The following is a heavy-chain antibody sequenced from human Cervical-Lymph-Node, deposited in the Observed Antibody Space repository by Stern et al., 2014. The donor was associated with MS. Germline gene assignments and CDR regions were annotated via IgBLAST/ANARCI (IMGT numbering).Heavy chain of an antibody. CDR3: ARAIFGVNTAAMAPDAFDT. CDR2: IYTDDST. D-gene: IGHD3-3*01. CDR1: GFTVSNNY. V-gene: IGHV3-53*01. Sequence: EVQLVQSGGGLIQPGGSLRLSCAAPGFTVSNNYMSWVRQAPGKGLEWVSLIYTDDSTYYAGSAMGRFTISRDSSKNKLIIQLNSLRAEDTAVYYCARAIFGVNTAAMAPDAFDTWGQGTMVTVSS. J-gene: IGHJ3*02.